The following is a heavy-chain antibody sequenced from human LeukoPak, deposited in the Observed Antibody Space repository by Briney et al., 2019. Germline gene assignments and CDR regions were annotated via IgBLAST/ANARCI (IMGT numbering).Heavy chain of an antibody. CDR2: ISYDGSNK. J-gene: IGHJ4*02. D-gene: IGHD7-27*01. CDR3: ARRPTWGSGYY. CDR1: GFTFSSYA. V-gene: IGHV3-30*14. Sequence: PGRSLRLSCAASGFTFSSYALHWVRQAPGKGLEWVAVISYDGSNKYYADSVKGRFTISRDNSKNTLYLQMNSLRAEDTAVYYCARRPTWGSGYYWGQGTQVTVSS.